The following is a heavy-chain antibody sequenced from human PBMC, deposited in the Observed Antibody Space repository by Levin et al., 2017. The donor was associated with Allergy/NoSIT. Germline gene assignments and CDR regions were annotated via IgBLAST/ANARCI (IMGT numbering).Heavy chain of an antibody. CDR1: GFTFSSYA. CDR3: AREHLPLEAITMVRGVIFYDYGMDG. CDR2: ISYDGSNK. V-gene: IGHV3-30*04. J-gene: IGHJ6*02. Sequence: PGGSLRLSCAASGFTFSSYAMHWVRQAPGKGLEWVAVISYDGSNKYYADSVKGRFTISRDNSKNTLYLQMNSLRAEDTAVYYCAREHLPLEAITMVRGVIFYDYGMDGWGQGTTVTVSS. D-gene: IGHD3-10*01.